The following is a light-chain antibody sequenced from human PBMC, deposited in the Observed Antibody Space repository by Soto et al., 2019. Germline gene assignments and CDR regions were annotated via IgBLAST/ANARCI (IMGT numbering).Light chain of an antibody. V-gene: IGLV1-44*01. CDR2: SNN. J-gene: IGLJ3*02. Sequence: QPVLTQPPSASETPGQRVTISCSGSSSSFGSNSVNWYQQLPGTAPKLLMYSNNQRPSGVPDRFSGSKSGTSASLAISGLQSEDEADYFCAAWDDSLNAWVFGGGTKLTVL. CDR3: AAWDDSLNAWV. CDR1: SSSFGSNS.